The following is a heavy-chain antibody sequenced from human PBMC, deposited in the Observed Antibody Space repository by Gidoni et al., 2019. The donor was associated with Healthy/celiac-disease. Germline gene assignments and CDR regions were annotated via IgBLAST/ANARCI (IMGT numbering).Heavy chain of an antibody. J-gene: IGHJ4*02. CDR1: GRSIRSGSSY. CDR3: AREGGRRYYGGNPPLDY. Sequence: QLQLHESGPGLVKPSQTLSLTCTVSGRSIRSGSSYWSWIRQPAGKGLEWIGRISTSGSTNYNPSLKSRVTISVDTSKNQFSLKLSSVTAADTAVYYCAREGGRRYYGGNPPLDYWGQGTLVTVSS. V-gene: IGHV4-61*02. CDR2: ISTSGST. D-gene: IGHD4-17*01.